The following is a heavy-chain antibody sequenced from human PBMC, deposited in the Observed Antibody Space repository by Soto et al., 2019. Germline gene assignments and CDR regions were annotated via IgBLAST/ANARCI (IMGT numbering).Heavy chain of an antibody. CDR1: GFTVSSNY. CDR3: ARDRVESGYPEYFQH. CDR2: IYSGGST. Sequence: GGSLRLSCAASGFTVSSNYMSWVRQAPGKGLEWVSVIYSGGSTYYADSVKGRFTISRDNSKNTLYLQMNSLRAEDTAVYYCARDRVESGYPEYFQHWGQGTLVTVS. J-gene: IGHJ1*01. V-gene: IGHV3-53*01. D-gene: IGHD3-22*01.